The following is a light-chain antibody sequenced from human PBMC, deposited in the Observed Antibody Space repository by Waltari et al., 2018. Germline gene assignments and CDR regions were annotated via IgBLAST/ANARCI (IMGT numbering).Light chain of an antibody. Sequence: DIVMTQSPDSLAVSLGERPTINCKSSQSVLYSTNNKNYLAWYQQKPGQPPKLLIYWAPTRESGVPDRFSGSGSGTDFTLTISSLQAEDVAVYYCQQYYSTPTFGQGTKVEIK. CDR2: WAP. CDR1: QSVLYSTNNKNY. V-gene: IGKV4-1*01. J-gene: IGKJ1*01. CDR3: QQYYSTPT.